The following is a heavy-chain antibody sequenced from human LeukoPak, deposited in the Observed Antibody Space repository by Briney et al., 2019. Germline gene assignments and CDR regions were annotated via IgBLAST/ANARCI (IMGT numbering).Heavy chain of an antibody. D-gene: IGHD3-3*01. CDR2: INQDGSEK. CDR3: ARDVAYYDFLSGYLFDY. J-gene: IGHJ4*02. CDR1: GFTVSSDY. Sequence: GGSLRLSCVASGFTVSSDYMSWVRQGPGKGLEWVANINQDGSEKYYVDSVKGRFTIFRDNAKNSLYLQMNSLRAEDTAVYYCARDVAYYDFLSGYLFDYWGQGTLVTVSS. V-gene: IGHV3-7*01.